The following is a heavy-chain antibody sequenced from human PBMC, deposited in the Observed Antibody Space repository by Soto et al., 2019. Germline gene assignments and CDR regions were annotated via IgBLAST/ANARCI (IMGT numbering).Heavy chain of an antibody. CDR3: ASHNKNYDYYAMDV. V-gene: IGHV5-10-1*01. Sequence: GESLKISCQGSGYSSNSYWISWVRQMPGQGLEWMGRIDPSDSHTTYNPSFQGRVSMSADKSIRTAYLRWSNLKASDTAVYYCASHNKNYDYYAMDVWGPGTTVTVSS. J-gene: IGHJ6*02. CDR2: IDPSDSHT. CDR1: GYSSNSYW.